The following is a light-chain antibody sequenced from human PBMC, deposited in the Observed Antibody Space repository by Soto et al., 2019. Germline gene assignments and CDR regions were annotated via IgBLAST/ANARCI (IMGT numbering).Light chain of an antibody. J-gene: IGKJ1*01. Sequence: EIVLTQSPVTLSLSPGERATLSCRASQSVRTYLAWYQQKPGQPPRLLIYDISTRATGIPTRFSGSGSGTEFTLTISSLQSEDFAVYYCQQYNNWLLTFGQGTKVDIK. CDR1: QSVRTY. CDR3: QQYNNWLLT. V-gene: IGKV3D-15*01. CDR2: DIS.